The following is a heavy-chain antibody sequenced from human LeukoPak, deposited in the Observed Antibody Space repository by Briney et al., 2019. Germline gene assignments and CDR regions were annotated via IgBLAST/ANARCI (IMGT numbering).Heavy chain of an antibody. J-gene: IGHJ5*02. Sequence: ASVKVSCKASGYTFTSYAMNWVRQAPGQGLEWMGWINTNTGNPTYAQGFTGRFVFSLDTSVSTAYLQISSLKAEDTAVYYCARDKSAVAVTNWFDPWGQGTLVTVSS. V-gene: IGHV7-4-1*02. CDR1: GYTFTSYA. CDR2: INTNTGNP. D-gene: IGHD6-19*01. CDR3: ARDKSAVAVTNWFDP.